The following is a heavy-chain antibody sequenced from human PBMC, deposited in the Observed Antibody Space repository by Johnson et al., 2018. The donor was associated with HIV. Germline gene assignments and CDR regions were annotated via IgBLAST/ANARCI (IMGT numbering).Heavy chain of an antibody. V-gene: IGHV3-30*02. CDR3: AKDDNLGVWYSDAFDI. J-gene: IGHJ3*02. Sequence: QVQLVETGGGVVQPGGSLRLSCAASGFTFANYGMHWVRQAPGKGLEWVAFIAHDASITHYADSVKGRVTMSRDNSKHTLYLQMKSLRAEDTAIYYCAKDDNLGVWYSDAFDIWGQGTVVTVSS. CDR2: IAHDASIT. D-gene: IGHD2-21*02. CDR1: GFTFANYG.